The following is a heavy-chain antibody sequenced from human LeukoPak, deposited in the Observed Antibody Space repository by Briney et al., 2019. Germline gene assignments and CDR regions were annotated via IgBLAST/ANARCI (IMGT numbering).Heavy chain of an antibody. Sequence: GGSLRLSCAASGFTFSSYAMSWVRQAPGKGLEWVSTISGSGGNTYYADSVKGRFTISRDNSENTLYLQMNSLRAEDTAVYYCASGELLLFTYWGQGTLVTVSS. J-gene: IGHJ4*02. V-gene: IGHV3-23*01. D-gene: IGHD3-10*01. CDR1: GFTFSSYA. CDR2: ISGSGGNT. CDR3: ASGELLLFTY.